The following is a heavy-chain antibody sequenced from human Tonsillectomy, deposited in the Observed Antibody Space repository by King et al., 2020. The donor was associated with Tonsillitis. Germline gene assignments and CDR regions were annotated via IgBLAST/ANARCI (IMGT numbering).Heavy chain of an antibody. D-gene: IGHD2-15*01. V-gene: IGHV3-23*04. J-gene: IGHJ4*02. CDR1: GFTFSSYA. CDR3: AKDGGSLREEYYFDY. Sequence: VQLVESGGGLVQLGGSLRLSCAASGFTFSSYAMSWVRQAPGKGLEWVSAISGSGGSTYYTDSVKGRFTISRDNSKNTLYLQMNSLRAEDTAVYYCAKDGGSLREEYYFDYWGQGTLVTVSS. CDR2: ISGSGGST.